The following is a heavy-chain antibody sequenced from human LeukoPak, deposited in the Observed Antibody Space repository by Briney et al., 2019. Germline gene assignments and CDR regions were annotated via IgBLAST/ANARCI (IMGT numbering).Heavy chain of an antibody. D-gene: IGHD2-2*01. Sequence: PGGSLRLSCAASGFTFRDYWMHWIRHAPGKGLVWVSRIKGDGSHTIYADSVKGRFTISRDNAKNSLYLQMNSLRAEDTAVYYCARVDCSSTSCSNYYYYGMDVWGQGTTVTVSS. CDR2: IKGDGSHT. CDR1: GFTFRDYW. CDR3: ARVDCSSTSCSNYYYYGMDV. V-gene: IGHV3-74*01. J-gene: IGHJ6*02.